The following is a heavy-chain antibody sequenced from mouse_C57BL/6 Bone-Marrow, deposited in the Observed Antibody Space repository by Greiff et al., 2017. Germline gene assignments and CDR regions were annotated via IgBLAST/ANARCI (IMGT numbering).Heavy chain of an antibody. V-gene: IGHV1-81*01. Sequence: QVHVKQSGAELAKPGASVKLSCKASGYTFTSYGISWVKQRTGQGLEWIGEIYPRSGNTYYNEKFKGKATLTADKSSSTAYMELRSLTSEDSAVYFCARCDYDGAWFAYWGQGTLVTVSA. CDR1: GYTFTSYG. CDR3: ARCDYDGAWFAY. CDR2: IYPRSGNT. J-gene: IGHJ3*01. D-gene: IGHD2-4*01.